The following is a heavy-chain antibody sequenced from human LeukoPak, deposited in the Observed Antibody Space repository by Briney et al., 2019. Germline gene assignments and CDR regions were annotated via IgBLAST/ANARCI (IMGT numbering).Heavy chain of an antibody. D-gene: IGHD4-23*01. CDR1: GFTFSSYG. CDR2: IWYDGSNK. V-gene: IGHV3-33*06. CDR3: AKDRRSDFVGYFDY. J-gene: IGHJ4*02. Sequence: GGSLRLSCAASGFTFSSYGMHWVRQAPGKGLEWVAVIWYDGSNKYYADSVKGRFTISRDNSKNTLYLQMNSLRVEDTAVYYCAKDRRSDFVGYFDYWGQGTLVTVSS.